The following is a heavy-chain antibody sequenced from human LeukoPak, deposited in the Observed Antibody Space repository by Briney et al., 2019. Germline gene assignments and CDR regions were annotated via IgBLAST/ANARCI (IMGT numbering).Heavy chain of an antibody. V-gene: IGHV1-46*01. CDR3: ARDLYSSGSFDP. CDR1: GYTFTNSY. Sequence: ASVKVSCKTSGYTFTNSYIHWLRQAPGQGLEWMGIIYPSGDGTSNAQKFQGRVTMTRDTSTSTVYMELSSLRSEDTAVYYCARDLYSSGSFDPWGQGTLVTVSS. J-gene: IGHJ5*02. CDR2: IYPSGDGT. D-gene: IGHD3-22*01.